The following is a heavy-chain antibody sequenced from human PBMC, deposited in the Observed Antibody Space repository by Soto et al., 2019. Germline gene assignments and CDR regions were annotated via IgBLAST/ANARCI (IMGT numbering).Heavy chain of an antibody. Sequence: SETLSLTCTVSGGSISSSSYYWGWIRQPPGKGLEWIGSIYYSGSTYYNPSLRSRVTISVDTSKNQFSLKLSSVTAADTAVYYCARRSEIRLPEITYNWFDPWGQGTLVTVSS. V-gene: IGHV4-39*01. CDR1: GGSISSSSYY. CDR2: IYYSGST. J-gene: IGHJ5*02. D-gene: IGHD1-20*01. CDR3: ARRSEIRLPEITYNWFDP.